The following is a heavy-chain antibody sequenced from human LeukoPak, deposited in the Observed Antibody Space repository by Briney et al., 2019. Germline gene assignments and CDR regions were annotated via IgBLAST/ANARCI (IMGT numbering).Heavy chain of an antibody. J-gene: IGHJ4*02. D-gene: IGHD6-13*01. CDR1: GGSVSSGSYY. Sequence: SSETLPLTCTVSGGSVSSGSYYWSWIRQHPGKGLDWIGYIYYSGSTYYNPSLKSRVTISVDTSKNQFSLNLSSVTAADTAVYYCARDRGAAAGIFDYWGQGTLVTVSS. CDR2: IYYSGST. CDR3: ARDRGAAAGIFDY. V-gene: IGHV4-31*03.